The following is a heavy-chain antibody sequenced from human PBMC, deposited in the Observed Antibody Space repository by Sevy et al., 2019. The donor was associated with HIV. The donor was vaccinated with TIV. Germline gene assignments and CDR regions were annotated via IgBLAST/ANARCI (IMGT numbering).Heavy chain of an antibody. V-gene: IGHV1-18*04. CDR3: ARDAWYYDTSGDSHFDY. D-gene: IGHD3-22*01. CDR1: GYTFTSYG. CDR2: ISAYNGNT. J-gene: IGHJ4*02. Sequence: ASVKVSCKASGYTFTSYGISWVRQAPGQGLEWMGWISAYNGNTNYAQKLQGRVTMTTDTSTSTAYMDLRSLRSDDTAVYYCARDAWYYDTSGDSHFDYWGQGTLVTVSS.